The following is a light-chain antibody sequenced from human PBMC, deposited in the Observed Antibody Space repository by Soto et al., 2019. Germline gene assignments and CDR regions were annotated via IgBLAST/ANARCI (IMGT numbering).Light chain of an antibody. J-gene: IGKJ1*01. CDR2: DAS. CDR1: QSVRNY. CDR3: QQRSKMPLP. V-gene: IGKV3-11*01. Sequence: NVLAQGPAALSLSPGETATLSCRASQSVRNYLAWYQQKPGQAPRLLIYDASNRATGIPARFSGTGSETDFTLTISSLEPEDLAIYYCQQRSKMPLPFGHGTMVDIK.